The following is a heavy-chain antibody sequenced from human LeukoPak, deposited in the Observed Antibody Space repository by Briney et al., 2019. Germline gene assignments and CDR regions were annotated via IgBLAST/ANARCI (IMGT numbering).Heavy chain of an antibody. Sequence: GGSLRLSCAASGFTVSSNYMSWVRQAPGKGLEWVSVIYSGGSTYYADSVKGRFTISRDNSKNTLYLQMNSLRAKDTAVYYCARAWGIVGATGGAFDIWGQGTMVTVSS. CDR1: GFTVSSNY. CDR2: IYSGGST. D-gene: IGHD1-26*01. CDR3: ARAWGIVGATGGAFDI. V-gene: IGHV3-53*01. J-gene: IGHJ3*02.